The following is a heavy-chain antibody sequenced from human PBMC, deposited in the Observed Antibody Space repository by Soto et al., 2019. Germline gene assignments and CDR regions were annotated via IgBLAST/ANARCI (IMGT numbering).Heavy chain of an antibody. CDR3: ARDSYDSSGYYYGIDS. J-gene: IGHJ4*02. D-gene: IGHD3-22*01. CDR2: INTDGSSR. V-gene: IGHV3-74*01. Sequence: GGSLRLSCAASGFTFSGYWMHWVREAPGKGLLWVTRINTDGSSRSYAESVKGRFTVSRDNAMYTLYLQMDSLRAEDTAVYYCARDSYDSSGYYYGIDSWGQGTLVTVSS. CDR1: GFTFSGYW.